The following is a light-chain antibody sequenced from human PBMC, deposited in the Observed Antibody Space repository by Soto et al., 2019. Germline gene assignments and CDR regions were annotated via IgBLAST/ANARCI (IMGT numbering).Light chain of an antibody. CDR2: DAS. Sequence: IVLTQSPGTLSLSPGERATLSCRASEKVASNYLAWYQQKPGQAPRLLIFDASNRATDIPDRFSGSGSGTDFTLIISRLEPEDFAVYHCQQYAISPWTFGQGTKVEVK. CDR1: EKVASNY. J-gene: IGKJ1*01. V-gene: IGKV3-20*01. CDR3: QQYAISPWT.